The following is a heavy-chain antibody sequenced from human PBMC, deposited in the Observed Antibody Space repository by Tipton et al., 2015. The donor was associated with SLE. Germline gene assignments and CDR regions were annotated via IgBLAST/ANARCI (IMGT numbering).Heavy chain of an antibody. CDR3: TRGIDPGSSRISDY. V-gene: IGHV3-23*01. J-gene: IGHJ4*02. CDR1: GFTLSSNA. D-gene: IGHD2-15*01. Sequence: SLRLSCAASGFTLSSNAMNWVRQAPGKGLEWVSCLSSSGGNTWYADSVKGRFTISRDNSKSTLYLQMNNVRVEDTALYYCTRGIDPGSSRISDYWGQGTMVSVSS. CDR2: LSSSGGNT.